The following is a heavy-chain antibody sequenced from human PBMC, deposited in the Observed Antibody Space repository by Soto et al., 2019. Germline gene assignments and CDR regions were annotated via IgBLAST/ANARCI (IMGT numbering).Heavy chain of an antibody. CDR3: ATVGDTAMVIDY. Sequence: QVQLVQSGAEVKKPGSSVKVSCKASGGTFSSYAISWVRQAPGQGLEWMGGIIPIFGTANYAQKFQGRVTITADESTSTAYMELSSLRSADTAVYCWATVGDTAMVIDYGGQGTLVTVSS. J-gene: IGHJ4*02. D-gene: IGHD5-18*01. CDR2: IIPIFGTA. V-gene: IGHV1-69*01. CDR1: GGTFSSYA.